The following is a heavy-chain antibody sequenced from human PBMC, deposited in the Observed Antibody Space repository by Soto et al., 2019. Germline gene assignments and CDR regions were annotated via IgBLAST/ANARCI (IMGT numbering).Heavy chain of an antibody. Sequence: GESLKISCKGSGYIFTYCCITWLRPQARKGLEWVGRIDPSDSQTYYSPSFRGHITISVTKSITTVFLQWSSLRESDTAIYYCAYQIYDSDTGPSFQFYFDFWGQGTPVTVSS. J-gene: IGHJ4*02. D-gene: IGHD3-22*01. CDR3: AYQIYDSDTGPSFQFYFDF. V-gene: IGHV5-10-1*01. CDR1: GYIFTYCC. CDR2: IDPSDSQT.